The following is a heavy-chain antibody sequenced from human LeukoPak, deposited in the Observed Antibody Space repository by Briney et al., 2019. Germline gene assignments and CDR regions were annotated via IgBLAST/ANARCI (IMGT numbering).Heavy chain of an antibody. CDR3: ARHRMDCSSTSCYDGRFDP. CDR1: GGSISSGGYS. D-gene: IGHD2-2*01. Sequence: NSSQTLSLACAVSGGSISSGGYSWSWIRQPPGKGLEWIGYIYHSGSTYYNPSLKSRVTISVDTSKNQFSLKLSSVTAADTAVYYCARHRMDCSSTSCYDGRFDPWGQGTLVTVSS. CDR2: IYHSGST. V-gene: IGHV4-30-2*03. J-gene: IGHJ5*02.